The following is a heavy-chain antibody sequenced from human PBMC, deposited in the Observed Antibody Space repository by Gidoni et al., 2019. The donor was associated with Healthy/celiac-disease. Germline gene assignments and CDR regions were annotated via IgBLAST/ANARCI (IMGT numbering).Heavy chain of an antibody. Sequence: NIKQDGSEKYYVDSVKGRFTISRDNAKNSLYLQMNSLRAEDTAVYYCARAWGLLGAFDIWGQGTMVTVSS. V-gene: IGHV3-7*03. CDR2: IKQDGSEK. D-gene: IGHD3-16*01. CDR3: ARAWGLLGAFDI. J-gene: IGHJ3*02.